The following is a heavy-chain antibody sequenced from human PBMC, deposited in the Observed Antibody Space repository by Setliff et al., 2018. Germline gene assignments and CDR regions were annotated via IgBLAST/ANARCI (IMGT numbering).Heavy chain of an antibody. CDR2: IYYSGST. CDR1: GGSISSSSYY. J-gene: IGHJ3*02. Sequence: ETLSLTCTVSGGSISSSSYYWGWIRQPPGKGLEWIGSIYYSGSTYYNPSLKSRVTISVDTSKNQFSLKLSSVTAADTAVYYCARVARVVLSRNAFDIWGQGTMVTVSS. V-gene: IGHV4-39*07. CDR3: ARVARVVLSRNAFDI. D-gene: IGHD2-2*01.